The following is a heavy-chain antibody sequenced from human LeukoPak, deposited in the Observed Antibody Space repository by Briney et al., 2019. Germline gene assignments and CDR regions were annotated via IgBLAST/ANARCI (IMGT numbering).Heavy chain of an antibody. J-gene: IGHJ4*02. Sequence: SETLSLTCAVYGGSFSGYYWSWIRQPPGKGLEWIGEINHSGSTNYNPSLKSRVTISVGTSKNQFSLKLSSVTAADTAVYYCARVCVAAFDYWGQGTLVTVSS. V-gene: IGHV4-34*01. CDR2: INHSGST. D-gene: IGHD2-15*01. CDR1: GGSFSGYY. CDR3: ARVCVAAFDY.